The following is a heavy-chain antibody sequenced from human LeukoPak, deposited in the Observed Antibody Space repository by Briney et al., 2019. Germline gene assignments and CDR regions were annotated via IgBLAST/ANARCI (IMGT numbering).Heavy chain of an antibody. CDR2: ISAYNGNT. J-gene: IGHJ5*02. CDR3: ARLIQDIVVVPAAIHWFDP. CDR1: GYTFTSYG. Sequence: ASVKVSCKASGYTFTSYGISWVRQAPGQGLEWMGWISAYNGNTNYAQKFQGRVTITADESTSTAYMELSSLRSEDTAVYYCARLIQDIVVVPAAIHWFDPWGQGTLVTVSS. D-gene: IGHD2-2*02. V-gene: IGHV1-18*01.